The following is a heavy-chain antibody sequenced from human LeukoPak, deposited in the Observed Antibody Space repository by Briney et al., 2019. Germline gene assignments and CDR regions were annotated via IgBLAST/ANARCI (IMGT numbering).Heavy chain of an antibody. J-gene: IGHJ6*02. Sequence: ASVKVSCKASGGTFSSYAISWVRRAPGQGLEWMGRIIPILGIANYAQKFQGRVTITADKSTSTAYMELSSLRSEDTAVYYCASTAVYYYDSSGYYHYYYGMDVWGQGTTVTVSS. CDR3: ASTAVYYYDSSGYYHYYYGMDV. CDR1: GGTFSSYA. CDR2: IIPILGIA. V-gene: IGHV1-69*04. D-gene: IGHD3-22*01.